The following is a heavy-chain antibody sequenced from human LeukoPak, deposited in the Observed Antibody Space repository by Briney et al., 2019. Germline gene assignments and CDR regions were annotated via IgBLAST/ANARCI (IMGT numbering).Heavy chain of an antibody. J-gene: IGHJ4*02. Sequence: ASVKVSCKASGGTFSSYAISWVRPAPGQGLEWMGRIIPILGIANYAQKFRGRVTITADKSTSTAYMELSSLRSEDTAVYYCAKPTYYYDSSGYVLDYWGQGTLVTVSS. CDR1: GGTFSSYA. CDR2: IIPILGIA. D-gene: IGHD3-22*01. V-gene: IGHV1-69*04. CDR3: AKPTYYYDSSGYVLDY.